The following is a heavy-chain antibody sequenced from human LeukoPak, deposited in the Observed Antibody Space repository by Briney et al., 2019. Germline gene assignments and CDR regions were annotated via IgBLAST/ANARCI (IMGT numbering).Heavy chain of an antibody. CDR1: GDSVSSNNAT. CDR3: AGGLGWRFDL. V-gene: IGHV6-1*01. CDR2: TFYRSKWYN. D-gene: IGHD2-21*01. Sequence: SQTLSVTCAISGDSVSSNNATWNWIRQSPSRGPEWLGRTFYRSKWYNDYAVSVKSRMTINPDTARNQFSLQLNSVTPEDTAVYYCAGGLGWRFDLWGQGTLVTVSS. J-gene: IGHJ4*02.